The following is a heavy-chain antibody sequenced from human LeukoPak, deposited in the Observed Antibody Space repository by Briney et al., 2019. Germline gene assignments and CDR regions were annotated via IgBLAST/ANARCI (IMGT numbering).Heavy chain of an antibody. J-gene: IGHJ4*02. Sequence: GVSVKVSCKASGYDFINYGISWVRQAPGQGLEWMGWRSIYNGNTDYKLQGRVTMTTDTSTSTAYMEVRSLRSDDTAVYYCARGGPFPSGSSSREYYLDYWGQGTLVTVSS. CDR2: RSIYNGNT. CDR1: GYDFINYG. CDR3: ARGGPFPSGSSSREYYLDY. D-gene: IGHD6-6*01. V-gene: IGHV1-18*01.